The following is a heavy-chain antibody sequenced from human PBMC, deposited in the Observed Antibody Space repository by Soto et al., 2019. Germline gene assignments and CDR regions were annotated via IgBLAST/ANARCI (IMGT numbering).Heavy chain of an antibody. CDR1: GFTFSSYA. CDR2: ISTSGDST. V-gene: IGHV3-23*01. J-gene: IGHJ4*02. Sequence: EVQLLESGGGLVQPGGSLRLSCAASGFTFSSYAMSWVRQAPGKGLEWVSIISTSGDSTFYADSVKGRFTISRDNSKNTXYLQXXXXXXXDXXXXXXXXXXXXXXXXXXGQGTLVTVSS. CDR3: XXXXXXXXXXX.